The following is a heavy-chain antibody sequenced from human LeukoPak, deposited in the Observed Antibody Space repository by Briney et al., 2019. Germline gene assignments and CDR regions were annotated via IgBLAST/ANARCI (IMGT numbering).Heavy chain of an antibody. Sequence: GGSLRLSCTTSGFTLGDYAVSWVRQAPGKGLEWVGFIRSKAFGGTTDYAASVKGRFTISRDDSKSIAYLQMNSLKTDDTAVYYCTRDTYYYDSSGYYQIDYWGQGTLVTVSS. D-gene: IGHD3-22*01. CDR2: IRSKAFGGTT. CDR1: GFTLGDYA. V-gene: IGHV3-49*04. J-gene: IGHJ4*02. CDR3: TRDTYYYDSSGYYQIDY.